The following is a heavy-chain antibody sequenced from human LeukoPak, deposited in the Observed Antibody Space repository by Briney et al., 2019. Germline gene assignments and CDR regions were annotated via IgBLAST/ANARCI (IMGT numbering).Heavy chain of an antibody. D-gene: IGHD6-19*01. J-gene: IGHJ4*02. Sequence: PSETLSLTCTVSGYSISSGYYWGWIRQPPGKGLEWIGSIYHSGSTYYNPSLKSRVTISVDTSKDQFSLKLSSVTAADTAVYYCARDPSSGWYGEDYFDYWGQGTLVTVSS. V-gene: IGHV4-38-2*02. CDR1: GYSISSGYY. CDR2: IYHSGST. CDR3: ARDPSSGWYGEDYFDY.